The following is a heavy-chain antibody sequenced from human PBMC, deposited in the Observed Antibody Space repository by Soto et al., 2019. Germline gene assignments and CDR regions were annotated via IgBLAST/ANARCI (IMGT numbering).Heavy chain of an antibody. V-gene: IGHV1-8*01. J-gene: IGHJ5*02. Sequence: QVQLVQSGAEVKKPGASVKVSCKASGYTFTSYDINWVRQATGQGFEYLGWMNPNSGNTGYVKKFQGRVTMTRDTPMNTANMELSGLRSEDTAVYDCEGGSQYGAYSRRVAPWGQGTLVTVSS. CDR3: EGGSQYGAYSRRVAP. D-gene: IGHD4-17*01. CDR1: GYTFTSYD. CDR2: MNPNSGNT.